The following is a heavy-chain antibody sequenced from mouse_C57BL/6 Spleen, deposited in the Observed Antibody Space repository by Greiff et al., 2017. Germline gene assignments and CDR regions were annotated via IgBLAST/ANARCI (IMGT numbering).Heavy chain of an antibody. J-gene: IGHJ3*01. CDR1: GYTFTSYW. Sequence: VQLQQPGAELVMPGASVKLSCKASGYTFTSYWMHWVKQRPGQGLEWIGEIDPSDSYTNYNQKFKGKSTLTVDKSSSTAYMQLSSLTSEDSAVXYCASSHGSSPHSYWGQGTLVTVSA. CDR3: ASSHGSSPHSY. D-gene: IGHD1-1*01. CDR2: IDPSDSYT. V-gene: IGHV1-69*01.